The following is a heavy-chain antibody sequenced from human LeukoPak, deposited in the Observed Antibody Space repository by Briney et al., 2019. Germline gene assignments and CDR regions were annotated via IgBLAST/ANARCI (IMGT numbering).Heavy chain of an antibody. V-gene: IGHV4-38-2*02. CDR3: ARGAEYYAIWRGYAGYSDY. CDR1: GYSISNGYY. CDR2: ISHRGST. Sequence: SETLSLTCTVSGYSISNGYYWGWIRQPPGKGLEWVGSISHRGSTYYNPSFRSRITISLDRSKQKFSLKLTSVTAADTAVYFCARGAEYYAIWRGYAGYSDYWGQGISVTVSS. D-gene: IGHD3-3*01. J-gene: IGHJ4*02.